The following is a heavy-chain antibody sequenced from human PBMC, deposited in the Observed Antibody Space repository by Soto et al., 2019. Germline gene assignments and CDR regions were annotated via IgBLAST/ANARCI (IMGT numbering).Heavy chain of an antibody. CDR3: AKDKDFWSGYTYYWMGV. CDR2: ISGSGGST. V-gene: IGHV3-23*01. D-gene: IGHD3-3*01. CDR1: GFTFSSYA. J-gene: IGHJ6*04. Sequence: GGSLRLSCAASGFTFSSYAMSWVRQAPGKGLEWVSAISGSGGSTYYADSVKGRFTISRDNSKNTLYLQMNSLRAEDTAVYYCAKDKDFWSGYTYYWMGVWGKGTTVTVSS.